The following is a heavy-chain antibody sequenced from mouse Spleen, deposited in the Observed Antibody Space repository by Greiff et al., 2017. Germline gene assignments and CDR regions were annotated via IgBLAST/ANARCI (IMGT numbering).Heavy chain of an antibody. CDR3: ARDYYGSFPFAY. V-gene: IGHV3-6*01. D-gene: IGHD1-1*01. Sequence: EVKVEESGPGLVKPSQSLSLTCSVTGYSITSGYYWNWIRQFPGNKLEWMGYISYDGSNNYNPSLKNRISITRDTSKNQFFLKLNSVTTEDTATYYCARDYYGSFPFAYWGQGTLVTVSA. CDR2: ISYDGSN. J-gene: IGHJ3*01. CDR1: GYSITSGYY.